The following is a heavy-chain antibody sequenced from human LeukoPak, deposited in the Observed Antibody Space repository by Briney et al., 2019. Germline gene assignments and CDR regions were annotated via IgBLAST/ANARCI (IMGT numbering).Heavy chain of an antibody. Sequence: GGSLRLSCAASGFTFSDYYMSWIRQAPGQGLEWVSYISPSSSYTDYADSVKGRFTISRDNAKNSLYLQMNSLRAEDTAVYSCAKFSPMTASHYFDFWGQGTLVTVSS. V-gene: IGHV3-11*03. D-gene: IGHD2-21*02. CDR1: GFTFSDYY. J-gene: IGHJ4*02. CDR2: ISPSSSYT. CDR3: AKFSPMTASHYFDF.